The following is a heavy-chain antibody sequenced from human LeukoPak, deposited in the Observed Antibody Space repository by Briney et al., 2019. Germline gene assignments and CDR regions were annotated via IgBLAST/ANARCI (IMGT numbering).Heavy chain of an antibody. Sequence: RGSLRLSCAASGFTFSSYAMSWVRQAPGKGLEWVSAISGSGGSTYYADSVKGRFTISRDNSKNTLYLQMNSLRAEDTAVYYCAKGGIQWLVLCAFDIWGQGTMVTVSS. D-gene: IGHD6-19*01. V-gene: IGHV3-23*01. CDR3: AKGGIQWLVLCAFDI. CDR2: ISGSGGST. CDR1: GFTFSSYA. J-gene: IGHJ3*02.